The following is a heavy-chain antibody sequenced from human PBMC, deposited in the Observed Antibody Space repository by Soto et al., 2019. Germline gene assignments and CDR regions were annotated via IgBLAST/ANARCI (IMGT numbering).Heavy chain of an antibody. J-gene: IGHJ4*02. Sequence: XETLSLTCTVSGGSISSSSYYWGWIRQPPGKGLEWIGSIYYSGSTYYNPSLKSRVTISVDTPKNQFSLKLSSVTAADTAVYYCARHLRVGWLLEYWGQGTLVTVPS. CDR2: IYYSGST. D-gene: IGHD3-22*01. CDR3: ARHLRVGWLLEY. CDR1: GGSISSSSYY. V-gene: IGHV4-39*01.